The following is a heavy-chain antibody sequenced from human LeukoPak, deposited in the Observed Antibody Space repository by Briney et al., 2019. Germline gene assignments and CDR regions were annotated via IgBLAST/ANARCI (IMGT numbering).Heavy chain of an antibody. J-gene: IGHJ6*03. CDR1: GYTFTSYY. Sequence: ASVKVSCKASGYTFTSYYMHWVRQAPGQGLEWMGWISTSNGNTNYAQKLQGRVTMTTDASRSTAYMELRSLRSDDTAVYYCARSGSGSLLALYYYYYMDVWGKGTTVTVSS. CDR3: ARSGSGSLLALYYYYYMDV. D-gene: IGHD3-10*01. V-gene: IGHV1-18*04. CDR2: ISTSNGNT.